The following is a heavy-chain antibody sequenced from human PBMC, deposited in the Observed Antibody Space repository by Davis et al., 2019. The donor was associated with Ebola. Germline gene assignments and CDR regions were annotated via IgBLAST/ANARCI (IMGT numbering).Heavy chain of an antibody. D-gene: IGHD1-26*01. CDR2: IYPGDSDT. Sequence: GESLKISCKGSGYSFTSYWIGWVRQMPGKGLEWMGIIYPGDSDTRYSPSFQGQVTISADKSISTAYLQWSSLKASDTAMYYCARLAARWSGSYSWFDPWGQGTLVTVSS. V-gene: IGHV5-51*01. CDR1: GYSFTSYW. CDR3: ARLAARWSGSYSWFDP. J-gene: IGHJ5*02.